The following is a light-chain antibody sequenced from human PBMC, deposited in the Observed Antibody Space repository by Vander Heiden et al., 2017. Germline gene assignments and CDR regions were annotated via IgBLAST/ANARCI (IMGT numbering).Light chain of an antibody. J-gene: IGLJ2*01. CDR3: QVWDSASDHPVI. Sequence: SYVLTQPPSVSVAPGQTARITCGGNYIGSKSVHWYQQMPGQAPVLVVYDDSDRPSGIPERFSASNSGNTATLTISRVEAGDEADYYCQVWDSASDHPVIFGGGTKLTVI. CDR1: YIGSKS. CDR2: DDS. V-gene: IGLV3-21*02.